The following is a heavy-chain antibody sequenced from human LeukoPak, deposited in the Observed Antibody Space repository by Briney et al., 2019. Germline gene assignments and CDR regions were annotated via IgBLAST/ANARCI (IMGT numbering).Heavy chain of an antibody. CDR1: GYTFTSYY. V-gene: IGHV1-46*01. D-gene: IGHD3-3*01. J-gene: IGHJ6*02. CDR2: INPSGGST. Sequence: ASVKVSCKASGYTFTSYYMHWVRQAPGQGLEWMGIINPSGGSTSYAQKFQGRVTMTRDTSTSTVYMELSSLRSEDTAVYYCARGPPRYDFWSGRGGGMDVWGQGTTVTVSS. CDR3: ARGPPRYDFWSGRGGGMDV.